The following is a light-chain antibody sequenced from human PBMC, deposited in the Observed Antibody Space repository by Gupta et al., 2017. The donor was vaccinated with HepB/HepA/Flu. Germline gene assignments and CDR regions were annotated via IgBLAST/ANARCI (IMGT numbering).Light chain of an antibody. CDR2: YDS. CDR1: NIGSKS. CDR3: QVWDSSSWV. J-gene: IGLJ3*02. Sequence: YVLTQPPSVSVAPGKTARITCGGNNIGSKSVHWYQQKPGQAPVLVIYYDSDRPSGIPERFSGSNSGNTATLTISRVEAGDEADYYCQVWDSSSWVFGGGTKLTVL. V-gene: IGLV3-21*04.